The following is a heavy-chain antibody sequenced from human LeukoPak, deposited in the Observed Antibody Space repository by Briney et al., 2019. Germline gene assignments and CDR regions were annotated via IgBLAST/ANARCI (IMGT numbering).Heavy chain of an antibody. Sequence: GGSLRLSCAASGFTFTNYWMHWVRQAPGKGLVWVSNINSDGSSTNYADSVKGRFTISRDNAKNTLYLQMDSLRVEDTAVYYCVVVAGLGGGQGTLVTVSS. V-gene: IGHV3-74*01. CDR1: GFTFTNYW. J-gene: IGHJ4*02. CDR2: INSDGSST. CDR3: VVVAGLG. D-gene: IGHD6-19*01.